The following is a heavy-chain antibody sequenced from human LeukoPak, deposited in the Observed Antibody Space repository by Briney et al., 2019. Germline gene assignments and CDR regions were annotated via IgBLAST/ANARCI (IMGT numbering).Heavy chain of an antibody. V-gene: IGHV1-69*05. Sequence: SVKVSCKASGGTFSSYAISWVRQAPGQGLEWMGGIIPIFGTANYAQKFQGRVTITTDESTSTAYMGLSSLRSEDTAVYYCARGRMVYAKYYFDYWGQGTLVTVSS. CDR3: ARGRMVYAKYYFDY. J-gene: IGHJ4*02. CDR1: GGTFSSYA. D-gene: IGHD2-8*01. CDR2: IIPIFGTA.